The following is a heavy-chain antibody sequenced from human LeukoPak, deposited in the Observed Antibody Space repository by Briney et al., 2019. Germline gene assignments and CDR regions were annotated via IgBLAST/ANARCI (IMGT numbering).Heavy chain of an antibody. D-gene: IGHD3-3*01. CDR2: ISSSGSTI. CDR1: GFTFSSYE. Sequence: PGGSLRLSCAASGFTFSSYEMNWVRQAPGKGLEWVSYISSSGSTIYYADSVKGRFTISRDNAKKSLYLQMNSLRAEDTAVYYCARRSRADYDFWSGYSSYMDVWGKGTTVTVSS. V-gene: IGHV3-48*03. CDR3: ARRSRADYDFWSGYSSYMDV. J-gene: IGHJ6*03.